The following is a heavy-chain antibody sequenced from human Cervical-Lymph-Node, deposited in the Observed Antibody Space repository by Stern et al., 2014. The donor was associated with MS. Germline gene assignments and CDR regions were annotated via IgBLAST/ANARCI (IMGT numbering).Heavy chain of an antibody. Sequence: MQLGQSGAEVKKPGESLKISCKLSGYSFTIYYIAWVRQMPGKGLEWMGVIYPYVSDTTYSPSFQGQVTISADKSIPTAYLQWSSLRASDTAMYYCARHVQGFDYWGQGTLVTVSS. CDR3: ARHVQGFDY. V-gene: IGHV5-51*01. J-gene: IGHJ4*02. CDR1: GYSFTIYY. CDR2: IYPYVSDT.